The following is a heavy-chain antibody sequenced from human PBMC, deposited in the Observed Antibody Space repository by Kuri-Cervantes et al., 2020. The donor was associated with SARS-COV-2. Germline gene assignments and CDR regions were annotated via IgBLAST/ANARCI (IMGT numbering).Heavy chain of an antibody. V-gene: IGHV3-21*01. CDR3: ARDRGVRGWYFDY. CDR2: ISSSSSYI. J-gene: IGHJ4*02. Sequence: GGSLRLSCAASGFTFSSYSMNWVRQAPGKGLGWVSSISSSSSYIYYADSVKGRFTISRDNAKNSLYPQMNSLRAEDTAVYYCARDRGVRGWYFDYWGQGTLVTVSS. CDR1: GFTFSSYS. D-gene: IGHD3-10*01.